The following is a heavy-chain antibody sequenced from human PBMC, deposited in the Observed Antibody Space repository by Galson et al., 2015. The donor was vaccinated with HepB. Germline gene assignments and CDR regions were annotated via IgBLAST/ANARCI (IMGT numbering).Heavy chain of an antibody. D-gene: IGHD3-16*01. CDR2: ISGSGGST. J-gene: IGHJ3*02. V-gene: IGHV3-23*01. Sequence: SLRLSCAASGFTFSSYAMSWVRQAPGKGLEWVSAISGSGGSTYYADSVKGRFTISRDNSKNTLYLQMNSLRAEDTAVYYCAKDPVYGALVSHEHALGHAFDIWGQGTMVTVSS. CDR1: GFTFSSYA. CDR3: AKDPVYGALVSHEHALGHAFDI.